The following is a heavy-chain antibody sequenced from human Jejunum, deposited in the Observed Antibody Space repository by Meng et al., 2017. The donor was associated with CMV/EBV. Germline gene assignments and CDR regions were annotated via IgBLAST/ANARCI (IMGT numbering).Heavy chain of an antibody. J-gene: IGHJ4*02. CDR2: ISSSGSSI. V-gene: IGHV3-48*03. Sequence: AASGFTFSTYEMNWVRQAPGKGMEWVSYISSSGSSIYYADSVKGRFTISRDNAKNSLYLQMNSLRAEDTAVYYCARDYGLPDYFDSWGQGTLVTVSS. D-gene: IGHD4-17*01. CDR3: ARDYGLPDYFDS. CDR1: GFTFSTYE.